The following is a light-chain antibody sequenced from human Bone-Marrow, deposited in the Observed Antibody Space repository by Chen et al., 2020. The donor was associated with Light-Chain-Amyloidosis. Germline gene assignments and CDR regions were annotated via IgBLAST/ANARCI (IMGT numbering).Light chain of an antibody. J-gene: IGLJ2*01. CDR1: STDVGHYNL. Sequence: QSALTQPASVAGSVGQSITISCTGTSTDVGHYNLVSWYQQHPGEAPKLMSYEDSERPSGVSNRCSGSKAGNTASLTISGLQTEDQADYYCCSSSDTDTLIFGTGTRLTVL. CDR2: EDS. V-gene: IGLV2-23*01. CDR3: CSSSDTDTLI.